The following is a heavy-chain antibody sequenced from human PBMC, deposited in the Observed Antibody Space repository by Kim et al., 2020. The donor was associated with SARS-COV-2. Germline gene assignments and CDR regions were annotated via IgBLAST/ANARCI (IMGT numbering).Heavy chain of an antibody. D-gene: IGHD2-15*01. Sequence: SQTLSLTCAISGDSVSSNSAGWNWLRQSPSIGLEWLGRTYYRSKWYNDYVVPVRSRIIINPDTLKNQFSLHLNSLTPENTAVYYCARPLSGPFDHWGQGTLVTVSS. J-gene: IGHJ5*02. V-gene: IGHV6-1*01. CDR1: GDSVSSNSAG. CDR3: ARPLSGPFDH. CDR2: TYYRSKWYN.